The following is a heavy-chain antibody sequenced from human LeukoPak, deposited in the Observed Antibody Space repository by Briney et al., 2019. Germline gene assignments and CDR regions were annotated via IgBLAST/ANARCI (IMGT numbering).Heavy chain of an antibody. CDR1: GFTFSSYE. CDR3: ARDRADCTNGVCSVRFDY. J-gene: IGHJ4*02. CDR2: ISSSGSTI. V-gene: IGHV3-48*03. D-gene: IGHD2-8*01. Sequence: GGSLRLSCAASGFTFSSYEMNWVRQAPGKGLEWVSYISSSGSTIYYADSVKGRFTISTDNAKNSLYLQMHSLRAEDTAVYYCARDRADCTNGVCSVRFDYWGQGTLVTVSS.